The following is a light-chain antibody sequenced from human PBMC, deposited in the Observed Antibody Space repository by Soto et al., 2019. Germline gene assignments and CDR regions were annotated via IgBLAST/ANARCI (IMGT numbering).Light chain of an antibody. J-gene: IGKJ4*01. Sequence: DIQITQSPSSLSASVGDRVTITCRASQSINNYLNWYQQKPGKAPKLLIYAASNLQSGVPPTFSGSASGTDFTLTISSLQPEDFATYYCQQTYSTPLTFGGGTKVEIK. CDR3: QQTYSTPLT. CDR2: AAS. V-gene: IGKV1-39*01. CDR1: QSINNY.